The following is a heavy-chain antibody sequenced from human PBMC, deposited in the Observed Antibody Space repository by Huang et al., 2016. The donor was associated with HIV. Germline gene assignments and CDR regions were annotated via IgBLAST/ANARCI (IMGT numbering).Heavy chain of an antibody. D-gene: IGHD3-10*01. CDR3: ARHFGSWSGYFDS. Sequence: QLQLQESGPGLVRPSETLSLICTVSGGSITDSNYYWGWIRQPPGTGLEGIGSISYSGDTDYNPSLKSRVTMSVDTSKNRVSLDIRSVAVADTAIYYCARHFGSWSGYFDSWGQGTLVPVSS. CDR2: ISYSGDT. J-gene: IGHJ4*02. V-gene: IGHV4-39*01. CDR1: GGSITDSNYY.